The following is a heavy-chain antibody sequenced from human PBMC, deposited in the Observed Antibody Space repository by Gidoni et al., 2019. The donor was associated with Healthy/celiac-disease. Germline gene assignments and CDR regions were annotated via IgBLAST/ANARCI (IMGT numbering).Heavy chain of an antibody. J-gene: IGHJ6*02. CDR1: GSTFTGYY. CDR2: INPNSGGT. D-gene: IGHD2-8*01. CDR3: ASDLKVSLGYCTNGVCYTGRFYGMDV. Sequence: QVQLVQSGAEVKKPGASVKVSCKASGSTFTGYYMPWVRQAPGQGLEWMGWINPNSGGTNYAQKFQGRVTMTRDTSISTAYMELSRLRSDDTAVYYCASDLKVSLGYCTNGVCYTGRFYGMDVWGQGTTVTVSS. V-gene: IGHV1-2*02.